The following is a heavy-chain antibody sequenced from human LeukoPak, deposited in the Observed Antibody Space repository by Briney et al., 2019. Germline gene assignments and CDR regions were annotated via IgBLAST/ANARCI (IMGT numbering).Heavy chain of an antibody. CDR2: IWHDASHT. Sequence: PGGSLRLSCAASGFSFSTYAMHWVRQAPGKGLEWVALIWHDASHTFYTDSVKGRFTISRDNSKNTVYLQMNSLGGEDTAVHYCAREIFCSGSYPDYWGQGTLVTVSS. CDR3: AREIFCSGSYPDY. CDR1: GFSFSTYA. D-gene: IGHD3-10*02. V-gene: IGHV3-33*01. J-gene: IGHJ4*02.